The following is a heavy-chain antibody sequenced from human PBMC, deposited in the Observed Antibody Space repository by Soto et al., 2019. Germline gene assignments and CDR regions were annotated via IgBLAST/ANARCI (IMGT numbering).Heavy chain of an antibody. CDR2: ISYDGSNK. D-gene: IGHD6-6*01. J-gene: IGHJ6*02. V-gene: IGHV3-30*18. CDR1: GFTFSSYG. Sequence: QVQLVESGGGVVQPGRSLRLSCAASGFTFSSYGMHWVRQAPGKGLEWVAVISYDGSNKYYADSVKGRFTISRDNSKNTLYLQMNSLRAEDTAVYYCAKPRAARPSGNYYYGMDVWGQGTTVTVSS. CDR3: AKPRAARPSGNYYYGMDV.